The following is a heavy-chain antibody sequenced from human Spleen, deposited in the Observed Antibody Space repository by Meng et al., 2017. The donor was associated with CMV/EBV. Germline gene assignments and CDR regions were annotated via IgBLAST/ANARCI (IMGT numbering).Heavy chain of an antibody. CDR2: INHSGST. CDR3: ARGLRVYCSSTSCLYGMDV. CDR1: GGSFSGYY. D-gene: IGHD2-2*01. J-gene: IGHJ6*02. Sequence: SETLSLTCAVYGGSFSGYYWSWIRQPPGKGLEWIGEINHSGSTNYNPSLKSRVTISVDTSKNQFSLKLSSVTAADTAVYYCARGLRVYCSSTSCLYGMDVWGLGTTVTVSS. V-gene: IGHV4-34*01.